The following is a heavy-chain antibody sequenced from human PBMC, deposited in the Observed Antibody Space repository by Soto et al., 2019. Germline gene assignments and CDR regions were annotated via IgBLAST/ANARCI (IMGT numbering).Heavy chain of an antibody. Sequence: SETLSLTCTVSGGSISSYFYIWVRQPPGKGLEWIGSVYYTGTTDYNPSLKSRVTISVDTSKTQFSLNLRSVTAADAAVYYCARDLAAVPRAFDYWGRGTLVTVSS. V-gene: IGHV4-59*01. CDR3: ARDLAAVPRAFDY. D-gene: IGHD6-13*01. J-gene: IGHJ4*02. CDR1: GGSISSYF. CDR2: VYYTGTT.